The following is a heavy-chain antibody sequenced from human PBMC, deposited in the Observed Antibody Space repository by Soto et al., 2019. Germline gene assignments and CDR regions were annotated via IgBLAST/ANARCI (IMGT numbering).Heavy chain of an antibody. CDR3: ARSGGRYHCDS. CDR1: SGSVSTYY. V-gene: IGHV4-4*07. CDR2: IFINGKT. J-gene: IGHJ4*02. Sequence: TSETLSLTCTVSSGSVSTYYWSWIRQPAGMGLEWIGGIFINGKTNYNPSLRSRVAMSVDTSKGQISLNLTSVTAADTAVYFCARSGGRYHCDSWGQGILVTV. D-gene: IGHD1-1*01.